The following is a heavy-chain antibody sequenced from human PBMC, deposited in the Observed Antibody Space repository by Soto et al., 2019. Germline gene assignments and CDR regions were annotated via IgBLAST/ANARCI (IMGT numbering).Heavy chain of an antibody. J-gene: IGHJ4*02. CDR2: INPSGGGA. CDR3: VRGGSVVVVTAPFDY. V-gene: IGHV1-46*03. CDR1: GDTFTTYY. Sequence: QVQLVQSGAGVKKPGASVTVSCKASGDTFTTYYLHWVRQAPGQGLEWLGMINPSGGGATYAQKFLGRLTMTRDTSTYTVDMELSSLISEDTAVYYCVRGGSVVVVTAPFDYWGQGTLVTVSS. D-gene: IGHD2-21*02.